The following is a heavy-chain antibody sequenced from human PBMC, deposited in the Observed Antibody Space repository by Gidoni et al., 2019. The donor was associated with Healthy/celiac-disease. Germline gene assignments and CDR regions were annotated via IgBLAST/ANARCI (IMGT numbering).Heavy chain of an antibody. V-gene: IGHV4-34*01. CDR1: GWSFSRYY. Sequence: QVQLQQWGAGLLKPSEPLSLTCAVYGWSFSRYYWSGIRQPPGKGLECIGKIQHSGSTNYNPSLKSRVTISVDTSKNQFSLKLSSVTAADTAVYYCARGGRIRIFGVVTLGDYWGQGTLVTVSS. CDR2: IQHSGST. J-gene: IGHJ4*02. D-gene: IGHD3-3*01. CDR3: ARGGRIRIFGVVTLGDY.